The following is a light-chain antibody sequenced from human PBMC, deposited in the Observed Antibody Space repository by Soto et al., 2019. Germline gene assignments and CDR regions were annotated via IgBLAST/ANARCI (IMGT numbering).Light chain of an antibody. CDR3: QQYGSSHWT. Sequence: DVQMTQSTSSLSASVGDRVTITCRASQSISSYLNWYQQKPGKAPKLLIYAASSLQSGVPSRFSGSGSGTDFTLTISRLEPEDFAVYYCQQYGSSHWTFGQGTKVDIK. J-gene: IGKJ1*01. V-gene: IGKV1-39*01. CDR1: QSISSY. CDR2: AAS.